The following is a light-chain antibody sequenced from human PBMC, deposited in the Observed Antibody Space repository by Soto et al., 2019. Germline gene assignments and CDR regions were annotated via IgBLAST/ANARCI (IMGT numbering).Light chain of an antibody. Sequence: DIQMTQSPSTLSASVGDRVTITCRASQSISDWLAWYQQKPGEAPKLLIYKASSLESGVPSRFSCSGSGTEFTLTISSLQPDDFATYYCQQYNSYSYTFGQGTKLEIK. V-gene: IGKV1-5*03. CDR2: KAS. CDR3: QQYNSYSYT. CDR1: QSISDW. J-gene: IGKJ2*01.